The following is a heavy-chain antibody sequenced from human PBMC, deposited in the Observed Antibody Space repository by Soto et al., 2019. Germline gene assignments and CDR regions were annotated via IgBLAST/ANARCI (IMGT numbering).Heavy chain of an antibody. Sequence: DTLSLTCTVSGGSISSYYWSWIRQPAGKGLEWIGRIYTSGSTNYNPSLKSRVTMSVDTSKNQFSLKLSSVTAADTAVYYCARHGTGSYSYYYYGMDVWGQGTTVTVSS. CDR1: GGSISSYY. CDR3: ARHGTGSYSYYYYGMDV. D-gene: IGHD3-10*01. CDR2: IYTSGST. J-gene: IGHJ6*02. V-gene: IGHV4-4*07.